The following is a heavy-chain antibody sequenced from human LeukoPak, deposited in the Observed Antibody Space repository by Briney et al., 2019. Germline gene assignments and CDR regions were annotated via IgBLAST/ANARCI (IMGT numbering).Heavy chain of an antibody. CDR2: ISGSGGST. D-gene: IGHD3-10*01. CDR3: AKDFNVLLWFGESRLYGMDV. Sequence: GGSLRLSCAASGFTFSSYAMSWVRQAPGKGLEWVSAISGSGGSTYYADSVKGRFTISRDNSKNTLYLQMNSLRAEDTAVYYCAKDFNVLLWFGESRLYGMDVWGKGTTVTVSS. V-gene: IGHV3-23*01. CDR1: GFTFSSYA. J-gene: IGHJ6*04.